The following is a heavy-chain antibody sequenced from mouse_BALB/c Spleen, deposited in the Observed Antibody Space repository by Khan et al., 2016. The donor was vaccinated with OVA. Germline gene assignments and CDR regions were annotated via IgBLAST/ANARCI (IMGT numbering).Heavy chain of an antibody. D-gene: IGHD2-4*01. CDR1: GYTFTDYS. J-gene: IGHJ2*01. CDR3: TAYDFDRYYFDY. V-gene: IGHV9-2-1*01. CDR2: INTETGEP. Sequence: QIQLVQSGPELKKPGETVKISCKASGYTFTDYSMHWVKQAPGKGLKWMGWINTETGEPPYADDFKGRFAFSLETSANPSSLQNNNLQNEDTATDFGTAYDFDRYYFDYWGQGTTLTVSA.